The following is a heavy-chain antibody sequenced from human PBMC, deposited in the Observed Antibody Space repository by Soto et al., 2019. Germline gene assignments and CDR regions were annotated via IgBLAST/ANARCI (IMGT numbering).Heavy chain of an antibody. Sequence: SETLSLTCAVYGGSFSGYYWSWILQPPWKGLEWIGEINHSGSTNYNPSLKSRVTISVDTSKNQFSLKLSSVTAADTAVYYCARGGAERLRLGELSWFDPWGQGTLVTVSS. D-gene: IGHD3-16*02. CDR2: INHSGST. CDR1: GGSFSGYY. CDR3: ARGGAERLRLGELSWFDP. J-gene: IGHJ5*02. V-gene: IGHV4-34*01.